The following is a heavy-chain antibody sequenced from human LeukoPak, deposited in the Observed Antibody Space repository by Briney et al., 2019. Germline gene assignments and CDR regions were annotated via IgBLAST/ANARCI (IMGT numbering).Heavy chain of an antibody. CDR3: ARDLDRGYSGDY. CDR1: GYTFTGYY. V-gene: IGHV1-2*06. CDR2: INPNSGGT. J-gene: IGHJ4*02. D-gene: IGHD5-12*01. Sequence: GASVKVSCKASGYTFTGYYMHWVRQAPGQGLEWMGRINPNSGGTNYAQKFQGRVTMTRDTSISTAYMELSRLRSDDTAVYYCARDLDRGYSGDYWGQGTLVTVSS.